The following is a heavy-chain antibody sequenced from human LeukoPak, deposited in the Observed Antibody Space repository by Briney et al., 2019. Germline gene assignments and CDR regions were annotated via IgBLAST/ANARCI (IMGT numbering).Heavy chain of an antibody. CDR2: ISASGGDT. CDR3: VKDLDNYSAFDI. D-gene: IGHD5-24*01. V-gene: IGHV3-23*01. Sequence: GGSLRLSCAASGFTFSSYAMNWVRQAPGKGLEWVSTISASGGDTFYTQSVKGRFSISRDNSKNTLSLHMNTLRAEDTAVYYCVKDLDNYSAFDIWGQGTMVTVSS. CDR1: GFTFSSYA. J-gene: IGHJ3*02.